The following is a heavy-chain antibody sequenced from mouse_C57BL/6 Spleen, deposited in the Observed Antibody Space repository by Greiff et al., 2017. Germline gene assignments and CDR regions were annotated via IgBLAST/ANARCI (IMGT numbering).Heavy chain of an antibody. D-gene: IGHD2-5*01. Sequence: QVQLQQPGAELVMPGASVKLSCKASGYTFTSYWMHWVKQRPGQGLEWIGEIDPSDSYTNYNQKFKGKSTLTVDKSSSTAYMQLSSLTSEDSAVYYCARGKDYSNSWFAYWGQGTLVTVSA. CDR1: GYTFTSYW. J-gene: IGHJ3*01. V-gene: IGHV1-69*01. CDR2: IDPSDSYT. CDR3: ARGKDYSNSWFAY.